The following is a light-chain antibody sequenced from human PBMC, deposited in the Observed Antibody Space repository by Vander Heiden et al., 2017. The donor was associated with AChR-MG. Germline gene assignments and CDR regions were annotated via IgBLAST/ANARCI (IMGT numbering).Light chain of an antibody. CDR3: SSYTSSTTLAV. J-gene: IGLJ3*02. V-gene: IGLV2-14*01. CDR2: EVT. CDR1: SSDVGGYDF. Sequence: QSALTQPASVSGSPGQSITISCTGASSDVGGYDFVSWYQQHPGKAPNLIIQEVTERPSGVSNRFAGSKSGNKDSLTISGLQTEDEAEDDCSSYTSSTTLAVFGGGTKLTVL.